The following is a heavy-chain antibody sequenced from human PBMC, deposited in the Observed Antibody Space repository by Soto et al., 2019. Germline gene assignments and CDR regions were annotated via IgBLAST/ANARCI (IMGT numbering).Heavy chain of an antibody. V-gene: IGHV1-3*01. J-gene: IGHJ6*02. CDR3: ARDEIHYYDSSGYLSTYYYYGMDV. CDR1: GYTFTSYA. CDR2: INAGNGNT. Sequence: GASVKVSCKASGYTFTSYAMHWVRQAPGQRLEWMGWINAGNGNTKYSQKFQGRVTITRDTSASTAYMELSSLRSEDTAVYYCARDEIHYYDSSGYLSTYYYYGMDVWGQGTTVTVS. D-gene: IGHD3-22*01.